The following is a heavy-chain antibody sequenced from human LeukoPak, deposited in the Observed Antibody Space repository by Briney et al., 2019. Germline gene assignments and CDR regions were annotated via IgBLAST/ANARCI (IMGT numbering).Heavy chain of an antibody. V-gene: IGHV3-7*01. CDR3: AASTVFDY. CDR2: IKQDGSEK. J-gene: IGHJ4*02. CDR1: GFTFSSYA. Sequence: GGSLRLSCAASGFTFSSYAMSWVRQAPGKGLEWVANIKQDGSEKYYVDSVKGRFTISRDNAKSSLYLQMNSLRADDTAVYYCAASTVFDYWGQGTLVTVSS. D-gene: IGHD4-17*01.